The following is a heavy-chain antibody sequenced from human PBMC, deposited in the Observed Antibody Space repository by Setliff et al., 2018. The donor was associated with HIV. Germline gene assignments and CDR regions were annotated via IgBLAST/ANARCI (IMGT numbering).Heavy chain of an antibody. D-gene: IGHD5-18*01. CDR1: GYSISSGYY. CDR3: ARSPTWIQLWLLSYFDY. J-gene: IGHJ4*02. V-gene: IGHV4-38-2*02. CDR2: IYHSGST. Sequence: PSETLSLTCTVSGYSISSGYYWGWIRQPPGKGLEWIGSIYHSGSTYYNPSLESRVTISVDTSKNQFSLKLSSVTAADTAVYYCARSPTWIQLWLLSYFDYWGQGTLVTVSS.